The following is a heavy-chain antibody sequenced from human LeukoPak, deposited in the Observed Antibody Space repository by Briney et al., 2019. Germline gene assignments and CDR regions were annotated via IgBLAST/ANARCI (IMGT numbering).Heavy chain of an antibody. V-gene: IGHV4-30-4*01. J-gene: IGHJ4*02. CDR2: IYYSGST. CDR1: VGTISSGDYY. Sequence: SETLSLTCTVSVGTISSGDYYWSWIRQPPGKGLEWIGYIYYSGSTYYDQSLKSRVTISVDTSKNQFPLKLSSVTAADTAMYHSARVYYYDKSGYGKDYFDYWGQGTLVTVSS. D-gene: IGHD3-22*01. CDR3: ARVYYYDKSGYGKDYFDY.